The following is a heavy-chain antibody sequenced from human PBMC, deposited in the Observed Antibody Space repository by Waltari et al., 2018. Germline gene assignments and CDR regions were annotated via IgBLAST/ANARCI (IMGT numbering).Heavy chain of an antibody. J-gene: IGHJ4*02. CDR1: GGSVTTSNYL. Sequence: QMQLQESGPGLVKPSETLSLTCTVSGGSVTTSNYLWGWIRQPPGKGLEWIATIHYSGGTYYNASLKSRVSMAVDASKNQFSLRLTYATDADTALYYCARLSLYYGGREVDWGQGTLVTASS. D-gene: IGHD4-17*01. CDR2: IHYSGGT. CDR3: ARLSLYYGGREVD. V-gene: IGHV4-39*01.